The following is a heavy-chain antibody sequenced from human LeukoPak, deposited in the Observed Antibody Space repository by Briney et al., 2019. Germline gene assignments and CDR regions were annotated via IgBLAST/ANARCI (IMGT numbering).Heavy chain of an antibody. CDR3: ARVGPRSPYYYYYGMDV. CDR1: RGSISSYY. CDR2: ISYSGST. V-gene: IGHV4-59*01. Sequence: SVALSPTCSVSRGSISSYYWSWIRQPPGKGLEWIGYISYSGSTNYNPSLKSRVTISVDTSKNQFSLKLRSVTAADTAVYYCARVGPRSPYYYYYGMDVWGQGTTVTVSS. J-gene: IGHJ6*02.